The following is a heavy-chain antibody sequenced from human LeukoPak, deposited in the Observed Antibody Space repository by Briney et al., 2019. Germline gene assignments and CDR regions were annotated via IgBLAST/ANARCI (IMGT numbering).Heavy chain of an antibody. CDR3: ATRENWNDNVFDY. V-gene: IGHV1-69*13. CDR2: IIPIFGTA. CDR1: GGTFSSYA. Sequence: GASVKVSCKASGGTFSSYAISWVRQAPGQGLEWMGGIIPIFGTANYAQKFQGRVTITADESTSTAYMELSSLRSEDTAVYYCATRENWNDNVFDYWGQGTLVTVSS. J-gene: IGHJ4*02. D-gene: IGHD1-1*01.